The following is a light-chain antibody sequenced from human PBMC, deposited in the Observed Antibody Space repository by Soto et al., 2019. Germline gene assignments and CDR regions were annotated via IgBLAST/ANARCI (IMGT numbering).Light chain of an antibody. J-gene: IGLJ1*01. Sequence: QSVLSHPASVSYSPGHSITISCTGTSSDVGGSNFVSWYQQHPGKPPKLIIYDVANRPSGVSNRFSGSKSGSTASLIISRLQTEEEADYYCVSYTSSTNHVFGTGTKVTVL. CDR2: DVA. CDR1: SSDVGGSNF. CDR3: VSYTSSTNHV. V-gene: IGLV2-14*03.